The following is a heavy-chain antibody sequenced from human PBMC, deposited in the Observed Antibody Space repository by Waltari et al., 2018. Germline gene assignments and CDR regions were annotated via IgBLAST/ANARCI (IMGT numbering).Heavy chain of an antibody. Sequence: QVQMVESGGGVVQPGGSLRLSCEASGFTFIRYGLHWVSPTPRKGLDWVAFIRYDGSNKYYADSVKGRFTISRDNSENTLYLQMNSLRAEDTAVYYCAKDRPHYYDSSGYQYYFDYWGQGTLVTVSS. V-gene: IGHV3-30*02. J-gene: IGHJ4*02. CDR2: IRYDGSNK. D-gene: IGHD3-22*01. CDR1: GFTFIRYG. CDR3: AKDRPHYYDSSGYQYYFDY.